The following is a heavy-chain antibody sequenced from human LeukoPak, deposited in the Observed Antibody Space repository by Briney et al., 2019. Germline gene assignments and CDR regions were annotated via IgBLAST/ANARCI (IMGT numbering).Heavy chain of an antibody. Sequence: PSETLSLTCTVYGGSFSGYYWSWIRQPPGKGLEWIGYIYYSGSTNYNPSLKSRVTISVDTSKNQFSLKLSSVTAADTAVYYCARAINYDFWSGYPLDVWGKGTTVTVSS. J-gene: IGHJ6*04. CDR3: ARAINYDFWSGYPLDV. D-gene: IGHD3-3*01. CDR1: GGSFSGYY. V-gene: IGHV4-59*01. CDR2: IYYSGST.